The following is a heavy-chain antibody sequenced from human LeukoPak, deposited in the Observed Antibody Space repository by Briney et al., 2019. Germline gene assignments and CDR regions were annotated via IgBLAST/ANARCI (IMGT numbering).Heavy chain of an antibody. J-gene: IGHJ4*02. CDR1: GFTFSSYS. D-gene: IGHD5-18*01. CDR2: ISVSGSYI. Sequence: GGSLRLSCAASGFTFSSYSMNWVRQAPGEGLEWVSSISVSGSYIYYADSLKGRFTISRDNAKNSLYPQMNGLRAEDTAVYYCARDGYSYGPGAFDYWGEGTLVTVSS. CDR3: ARDGYSYGPGAFDY. V-gene: IGHV3-21*01.